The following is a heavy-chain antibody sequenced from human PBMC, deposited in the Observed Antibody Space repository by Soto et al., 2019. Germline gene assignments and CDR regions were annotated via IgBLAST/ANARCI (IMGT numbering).Heavy chain of an antibody. V-gene: IGHV4-59*12. D-gene: IGHD4-17*01. CDR2: VDYTGNT. Sequence: SETLSLTCILSGCTISNYYWSWIRQSPGKGLEWIGYVDYTGNTNFKYNPSLESRVTISVDTSKNQFSLNLRSVTAADTAIYYCARFPDYGAYVAPVVKVYGGLGSPINFDYWGQGTLVTVSS. J-gene: IGHJ4*02. CDR1: GCTISNYY. CDR3: ARFPDYGAYVAPVVKVYGGLGSPINFDY.